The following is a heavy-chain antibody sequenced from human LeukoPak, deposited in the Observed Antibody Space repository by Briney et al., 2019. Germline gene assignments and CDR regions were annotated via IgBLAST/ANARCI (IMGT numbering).Heavy chain of an antibody. J-gene: IGHJ4*02. CDR1: GFTFSSYW. Sequence: GGSLRLSCAASGFTFSSYWMNWVRQAPGKGLEWVSFISSTSSYIYYADSVKGRFTISRDNAKNSLFLQMNSLRAEDTALYYCARAYSGSSSTFDLWGQGTLVTVSS. CDR3: ARAYSGSSSTFDL. V-gene: IGHV3-21*01. CDR2: ISSTSSYI. D-gene: IGHD1-26*01.